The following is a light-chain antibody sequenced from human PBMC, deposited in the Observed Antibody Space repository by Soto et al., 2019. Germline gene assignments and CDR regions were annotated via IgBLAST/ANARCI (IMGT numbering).Light chain of an antibody. J-gene: IGKJ1*01. V-gene: IGKV3-20*01. Sequence: EIVLTQSPGTLSLSPGERATLSCRASQSVTSTYLAWYQQKPGQAPRLLIYGASSRATGIPDRFSGSASATDFTLTISRLEPEDFAVYYCQQYGSSPWTFGQGTKVEIK. CDR3: QQYGSSPWT. CDR1: QSVTSTY. CDR2: GAS.